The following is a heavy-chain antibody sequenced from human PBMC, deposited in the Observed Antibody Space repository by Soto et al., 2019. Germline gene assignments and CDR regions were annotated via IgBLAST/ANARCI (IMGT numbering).Heavy chain of an antibody. D-gene: IGHD4-17*01. CDR3: ARGLYGDSVGYDH. CDR1: GFTFSVYY. CDR2: IKTDGSSA. Sequence: EVQVVESGGGSVQPGGSLRLSCAASGFTFSVYYMHWIRQAPGKGLFWVCRIKTDGSSADYADSVKGRFTISRDNAKNTLSLLMNSLTVEDTAVYYCARGLYGDSVGYDHWGQGALVTVSS. V-gene: IGHV3-74*01. J-gene: IGHJ4*02.